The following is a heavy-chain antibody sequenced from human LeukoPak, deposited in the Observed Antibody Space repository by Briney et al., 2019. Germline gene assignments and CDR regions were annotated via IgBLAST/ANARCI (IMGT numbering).Heavy chain of an antibody. CDR2: INHSGST. J-gene: IGHJ4*02. Sequence: KPSETLSLTCAVYGGSFSDYYWSWIRQPPGKGLEWIGEINHSGSTNCNPSLKSRVTISVDTSKKQFSLKLSSVTAADTAVYYCARHSTSWGFGDWGQGTLVTVSS. CDR3: ARHSTSWGFGD. V-gene: IGHV4-34*01. D-gene: IGHD7-27*01. CDR1: GGSFSDYY.